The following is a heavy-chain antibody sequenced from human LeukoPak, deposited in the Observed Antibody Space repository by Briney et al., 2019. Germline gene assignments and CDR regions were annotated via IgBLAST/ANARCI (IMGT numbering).Heavy chain of an antibody. CDR1: GFTFSSYA. CDR3: VRHDDYSRAFDI. J-gene: IGHJ3*02. CDR2: LHYSGST. Sequence: PGGSLRLSCAASGFTFSSYAMSWVRQSPGKGLEWIGYLHYSGSTDYNPSLTSRLTTSVDTSKNQFSLRLNSVTAADTAVYYCVRHDDYSRAFDIWGQGAMVTVSS. D-gene: IGHD4-11*01. V-gene: IGHV4-59*08.